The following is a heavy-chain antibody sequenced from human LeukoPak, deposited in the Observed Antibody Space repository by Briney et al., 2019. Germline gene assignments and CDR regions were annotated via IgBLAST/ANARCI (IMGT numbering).Heavy chain of an antibody. V-gene: IGHV1-69*04. CDR2: IIPILGIA. CDR3: ARGPGVVVAAQVWFDP. Sequence: SVKVSCKASGGTFSSYAISWVRQAPGQGLEWMGRIIPILGIANYAQKFQGRVTITADKSTSTAYMELSSLRSEDTAVYYCARGPGVVVAAQVWFDPWGQGTLVTVSS. CDR1: GGTFSSYA. D-gene: IGHD2-15*01. J-gene: IGHJ5*02.